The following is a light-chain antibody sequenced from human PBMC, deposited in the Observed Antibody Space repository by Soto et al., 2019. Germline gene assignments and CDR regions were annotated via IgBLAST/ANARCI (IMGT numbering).Light chain of an antibody. CDR1: QSISSY. V-gene: IGKV3-11*01. CDR3: QQRSPWPFT. Sequence: EIVLTQSTATLSLSPGERATLSCRASQSISSYLAWYQQKPDQAPRLLIYDASNRATGIPTRFSGSGSGTDFTLTISSLEPEDFAVYSCQQRSPWPFTFGPGTKVDIK. CDR2: DAS. J-gene: IGKJ3*01.